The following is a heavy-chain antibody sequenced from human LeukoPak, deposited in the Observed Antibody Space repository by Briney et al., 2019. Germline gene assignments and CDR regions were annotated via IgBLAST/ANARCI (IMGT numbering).Heavy chain of an antibody. Sequence: PGGSLRLSCAASGFIFDSYAMTWVRQAPGKGLEWVSSISGSGDKTYYADSVKGQFTISRDNSKNTLYLQMNSLGAEDTAVYYCARYSRTTGTTSNFDYWGQGTLVTVSS. J-gene: IGHJ4*02. CDR3: ARYSRTTGTTSNFDY. D-gene: IGHD1-1*01. CDR2: ISGSGDKT. CDR1: GFIFDSYA. V-gene: IGHV3-23*01.